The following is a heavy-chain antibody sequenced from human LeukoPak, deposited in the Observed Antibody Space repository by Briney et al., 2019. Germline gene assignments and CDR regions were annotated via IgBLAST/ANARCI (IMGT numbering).Heavy chain of an antibody. D-gene: IGHD1-26*01. CDR2: VRYDGTDK. J-gene: IGHJ4*02. Sequence: GGSLRLSCVASVFTFRPNGMHWVRQAPGKGLEWVAFVRYDGTDKNYLDSVKGRFTISRDNSKNTLYLQMNSLRAEDTAVYYCANDIALDREPLEYWGQGTLVTVSS. V-gene: IGHV3-30*02. CDR3: ANDIALDREPLEY. CDR1: VFTFRPNG.